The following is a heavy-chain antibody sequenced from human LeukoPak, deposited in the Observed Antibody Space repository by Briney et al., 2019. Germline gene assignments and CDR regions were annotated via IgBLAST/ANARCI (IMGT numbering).Heavy chain of an antibody. V-gene: IGHV1-24*01. D-gene: IGHD2-21*01. Sequence: ASVKVSCKVSGHTLTQLPMEWVRQAPGKGLEWMGGFDPERGETIYAQKFQGRITMTEDTSTDTAYMELSSLTSEDTAVYYCATGSIVYDYWGQGTLVTVSS. CDR1: GHTLTQLP. CDR2: FDPERGET. J-gene: IGHJ4*02. CDR3: ATGSIVYDY.